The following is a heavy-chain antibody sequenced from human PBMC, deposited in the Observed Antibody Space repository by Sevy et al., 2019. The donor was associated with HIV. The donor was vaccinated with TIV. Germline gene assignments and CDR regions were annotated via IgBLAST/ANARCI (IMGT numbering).Heavy chain of an antibody. CDR1: GGSFSGYY. CDR3: ARGRVSSWAQGDWLDP. V-gene: IGHV4-34*01. D-gene: IGHD6-13*01. J-gene: IGHJ5*02. Sequence: SETLSLTCAVYGGSFSGYYWSWIRQPPGKGLEWIGEINHSGSTNYNPSLKSRVTISVETSKNQFALKLSAVPAADTAVYYCARGRVSSWAQGDWLDPWGQGTLVTVSS. CDR2: INHSGST.